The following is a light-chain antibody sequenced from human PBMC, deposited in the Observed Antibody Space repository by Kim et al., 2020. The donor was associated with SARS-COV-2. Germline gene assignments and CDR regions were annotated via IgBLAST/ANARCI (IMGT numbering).Light chain of an antibody. J-gene: IGKJ2*01. CDR3: PHYDSSTGT. CDR2: GTA. Sequence: PGERAPHPCQASQSLSGKHLDWYQQKPGQAPRLLIYGTATRATGVPDRFSGSGSGADFTLTISRLEPEDIAVYYCPHYDSSTGTFGQGTKLEI. V-gene: IGKV3-20*01. CDR1: QSLSGKH.